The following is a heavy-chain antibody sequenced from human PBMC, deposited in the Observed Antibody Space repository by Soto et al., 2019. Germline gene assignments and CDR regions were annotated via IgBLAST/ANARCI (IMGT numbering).Heavy chain of an antibody. CDR1: GFSFGSFW. Sequence: PGGSLRLSCAASGFSFGSFWMPWVRQGLGKGLVWVSRINSDGSSTKYEDSVQGRFTISRDNAKNTLYLQMNNLRAEDRAVYYCKRYYMVRGRDSNWFDPWGHGTLVTVSS. CDR2: INSDGSST. V-gene: IGHV3-74*01. CDR3: KRYYMVRGRDSNWFDP. J-gene: IGHJ5*02. D-gene: IGHD3-10*01.